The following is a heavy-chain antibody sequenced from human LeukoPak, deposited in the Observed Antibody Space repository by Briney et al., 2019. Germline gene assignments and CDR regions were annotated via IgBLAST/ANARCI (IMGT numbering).Heavy chain of an antibody. CDR2: INHSGST. CDR3: ARGCMAGSSGYTACDDY. Sequence: PSEALSLTCAVYGGSFSGYYWSWIRQPPGKGLEWIGEINHSGSTNYNPSLKSRVTISVDTSKNQFSLKLSSVTAADTAVYYCARGCMAGSSGYTACDDYWGQGTLVTVSS. D-gene: IGHD3-22*01. V-gene: IGHV4-34*01. J-gene: IGHJ4*02. CDR1: GGSFSGYY.